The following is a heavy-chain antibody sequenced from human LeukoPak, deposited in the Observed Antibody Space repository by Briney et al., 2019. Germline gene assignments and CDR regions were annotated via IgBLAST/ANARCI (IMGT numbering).Heavy chain of an antibody. J-gene: IGHJ5*02. D-gene: IGHD3-22*01. CDR3: AKDGLGSSGYHPSNWFDP. CDR1: GFTFSSYA. Sequence: PGGSLRLSCAASGFTFSSYAMSWVRQAPGKGLEWVSAISGSGGSTYYADSVKGRFTISRDNSKNTLYLQMNSLRAEDTAVYYCAKDGLGSSGYHPSNWFDPWGQGTLVTVSS. V-gene: IGHV3-23*01. CDR2: ISGSGGST.